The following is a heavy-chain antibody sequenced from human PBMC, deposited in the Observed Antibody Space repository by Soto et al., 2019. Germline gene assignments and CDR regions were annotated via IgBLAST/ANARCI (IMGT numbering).Heavy chain of an antibody. CDR1: GGSISSYY. J-gene: IGHJ5*02. CDR3: ARGMDSGYDSHWFDP. Sequence: PSETLSLTCTVSGGSISSYYWSWIRQPPGKGLEWIGYIYYSGSTNYNPSLKSRVTISVDTSKNQFSLKLSSVTAADTAVYYCARGMDSGYDSHWFDPWGQGTLVTVSS. CDR2: IYYSGST. V-gene: IGHV4-59*01. D-gene: IGHD5-12*01.